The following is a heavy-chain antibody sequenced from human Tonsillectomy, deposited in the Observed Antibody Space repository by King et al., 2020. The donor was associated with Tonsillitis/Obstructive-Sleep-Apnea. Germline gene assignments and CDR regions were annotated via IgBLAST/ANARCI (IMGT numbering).Heavy chain of an antibody. J-gene: IGHJ4*02. CDR1: GGSFSGYY. V-gene: IGHV4-34*01. D-gene: IGHD3-10*01. CDR2: INHDGST. CDR3: ASSRGDLLY. Sequence: VQLQQWGAGLLKPSETLSLTCAVYGGSFSGYYWSWIRQSQGEGLEWIGEINHDGSTNYNPSLQNRVTISVDTPKNQFSLNLNSVTAADTAVYYCASSRGDLLYWGQGTLVTVSS.